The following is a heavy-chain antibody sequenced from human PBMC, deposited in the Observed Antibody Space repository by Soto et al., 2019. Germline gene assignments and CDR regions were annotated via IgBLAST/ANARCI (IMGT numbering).Heavy chain of an antibody. CDR2: ISGSGDST. Sequence: PGGSLRLSCAASGFTFRRYAMSWVRQAPGKGLQWVSFISGSGDSTYYADSVKGRFTISRDNFKNTLYLQMNSLRAEDTAVYYFALYDFWTRSGGYYSDMDVWGPVTQVTVSS. CDR3: ALYDFWTRSGGYYSDMDV. D-gene: IGHD3-3*01. V-gene: IGHV3-23*01. J-gene: IGHJ6*02. CDR1: GFTFRRYA.